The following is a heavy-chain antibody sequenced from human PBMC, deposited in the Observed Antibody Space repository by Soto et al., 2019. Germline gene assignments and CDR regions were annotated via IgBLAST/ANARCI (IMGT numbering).Heavy chain of an antibody. J-gene: IGHJ4*02. CDR2: INTDGSTT. V-gene: IGHV3-74*01. CDR3: ARGASGNYYLDY. Sequence: EVQLVESGGNLVQPGGSLRLSCAASGFTFSSYWIHWVRQPPGKGLLWVSLINTDGSTTNYADSVKGRFTISRDNAKNTLNLHMNRLRAEDTAVYYCARGASGNYYLDYWGQGALVSISS. CDR1: GFTFSSYW. D-gene: IGHD3-10*01.